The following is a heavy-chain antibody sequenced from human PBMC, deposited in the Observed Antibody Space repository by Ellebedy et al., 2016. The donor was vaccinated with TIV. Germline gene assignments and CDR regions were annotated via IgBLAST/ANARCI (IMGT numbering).Heavy chain of an antibody. V-gene: IGHV4-34*01. J-gene: IGHJ5*02. CDR3: ARDPALPRGRFDP. CDR1: GGSFSGYF. CDR2: INPSGTT. Sequence: MPSETLSLTCGVYGGSFSGYFWSWIRQPPGKGLEWIGEINPSGTTNYNPSLKSRVTMSVDTPKNQFSLRLTSVTAADTAVHYCARDPALPRGRFDPWGQGTLVTVSS.